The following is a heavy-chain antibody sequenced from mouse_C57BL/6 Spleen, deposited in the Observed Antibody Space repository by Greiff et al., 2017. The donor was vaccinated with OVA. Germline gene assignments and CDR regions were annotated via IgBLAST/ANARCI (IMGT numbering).Heavy chain of an antibody. Sequence: EVHLVESGGGLVQPKGSLKLSCAASGFSFNTYAMNWVRQAPGKGLEWVARIRSKSNNYATYYADSVKDRFTISRDDSESMLYLQMNNLKTEDTAMYYCVRESYYYGSSAAWFAYWGQGTLVTVSA. V-gene: IGHV10-1*01. CDR2: IRSKSNNYAT. D-gene: IGHD1-1*01. CDR3: VRESYYYGSSAAWFAY. J-gene: IGHJ3*01. CDR1: GFSFNTYA.